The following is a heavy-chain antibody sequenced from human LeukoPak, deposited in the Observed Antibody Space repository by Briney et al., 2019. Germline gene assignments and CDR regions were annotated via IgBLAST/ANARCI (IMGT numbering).Heavy chain of an antibody. CDR1: GFSISRGYY. Sequence: SETLSLTCAVSGFSISRGYYWGCIRQPPGKGLEWIWNIYHSGTTYYNPSLQSRVTISVDTSKNQFSLKMRSVTAADTAVYYCAREGPVRRRGLSAAFDIWGHGKLVTVSS. D-gene: IGHD4-17*01. CDR2: IYHSGTT. J-gene: IGHJ3*02. V-gene: IGHV4-38-2*02. CDR3: AREGPVRRRGLSAAFDI.